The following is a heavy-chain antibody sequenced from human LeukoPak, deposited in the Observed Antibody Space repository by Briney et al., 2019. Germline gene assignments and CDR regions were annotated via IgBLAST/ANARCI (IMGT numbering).Heavy chain of an antibody. CDR3: ARDMAGRLGMDV. CDR1: GGSINSYY. Sequence: SETLSLTCTVSGGSINSYYWSWIRQPPGKGLEWIGYIYYSGSTYYNPSLKSRVTISVDTSKTQFSLRLTSVTAADTAVYYCARDMAGRLGMDVWGQGTTVTVSS. V-gene: IGHV4-59*01. D-gene: IGHD6-19*01. J-gene: IGHJ6*02. CDR2: IYYSGST.